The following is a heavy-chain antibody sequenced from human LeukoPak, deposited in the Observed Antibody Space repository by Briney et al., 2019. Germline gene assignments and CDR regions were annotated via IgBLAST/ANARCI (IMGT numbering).Heavy chain of an antibody. D-gene: IGHD1-26*01. J-gene: IGHJ3*02. V-gene: IGHV1-69*04. Sequence: SVKVSCKASGYTFTSYGISWVRQAPGQGLEWMGRIIPILGIANYAQKFQDRVTINTDESTSTVYMELSSLRSEDTAVYYCARVLGGSYGAFDIWGQGTMVTVSS. CDR1: GYTFTSYG. CDR3: ARVLGGSYGAFDI. CDR2: IIPILGIA.